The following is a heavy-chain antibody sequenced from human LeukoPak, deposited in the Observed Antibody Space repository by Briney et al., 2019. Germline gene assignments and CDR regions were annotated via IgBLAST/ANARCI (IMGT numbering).Heavy chain of an antibody. CDR3: ARAGASGWYAAGWFDP. D-gene: IGHD6-19*01. J-gene: IGHJ5*02. CDR2: INTDGRTT. V-gene: IGHV3-74*01. Sequence: GGSLRLSCAASGFPFNNSWIHWVRQAPGKWLMWVSSINTDGRTTRYAASVQGRFTISRDNAKNTLSLQMNSLRDDDTAVYYCARAGASGWYAAGWFDPWGQGTLVTVSS. CDR1: GFPFNNSW.